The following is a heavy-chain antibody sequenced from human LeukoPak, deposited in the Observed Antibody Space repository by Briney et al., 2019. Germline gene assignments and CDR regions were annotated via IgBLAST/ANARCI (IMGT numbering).Heavy chain of an antibody. J-gene: IGHJ1*01. D-gene: IGHD6-13*01. V-gene: IGHV3-48*04. CDR1: GFTFSGYS. CDR3: ATHRYYISAGGVP. Sequence: GGSLRLSCAASGFTFSGYSMNWVRHAPGKGLGWVSYISSGSSTTFYADSVKGRFTISRDNAQSSLYLQMNSLRAEGTAVYYYATHRYYISAGGVPWGQGTLVTASS. CDR2: ISSGSSTT.